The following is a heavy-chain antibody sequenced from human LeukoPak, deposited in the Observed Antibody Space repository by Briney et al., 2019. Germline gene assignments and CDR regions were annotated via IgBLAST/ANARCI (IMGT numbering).Heavy chain of an antibody. J-gene: IGHJ4*02. V-gene: IGHV3-21*01. CDR2: ISSSSSYI. CDR1: GFTFSSYS. Sequence: PGGSLRLSCAASGFTFSSYSMNWVRQAPGKGLEWVSSISSSSSYIYYADSVKGRFTISRDNAKNSLYLQMNSLRAEDTAVYYCAREGGEWLRLPVDYWGQGTLVTVSS. CDR3: AREGGEWLRLPVDY. D-gene: IGHD5-12*01.